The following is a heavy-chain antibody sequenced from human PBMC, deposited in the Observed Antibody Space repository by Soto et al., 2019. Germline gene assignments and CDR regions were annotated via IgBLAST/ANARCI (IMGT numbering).Heavy chain of an antibody. V-gene: IGHV3-30*03. J-gene: IGHJ1*01. CDR3: ASHAVAG. CDR2: ISYDGSNK. Sequence: QVQLVESGGGMVQPGRSPRLSCAASGFAFSGYGMHWVRQAPGKGLEWVAVISYDGSNKNYADSVKGRFTISRDNSKNTLYLQMNSLRAEDTAVYFCASHAVAGWGQGTLVTVSS. CDR1: GFAFSGYG. D-gene: IGHD6-19*01.